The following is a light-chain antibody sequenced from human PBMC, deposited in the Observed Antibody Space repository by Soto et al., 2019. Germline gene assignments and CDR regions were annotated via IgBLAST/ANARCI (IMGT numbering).Light chain of an antibody. J-gene: IGKJ1*01. V-gene: IGKV1-9*01. CDR2: APS. Sequence: ILLTQSPSSLSASVGDRVTITCRASQGIDTSLAWYQQKPGKAPKLLIYAPSNFQSGVPSRFSGSGSGTHFTLTISSLQPEDFATYYCQHYKAFSPWTFGQGTKVEIK. CDR3: QHYKAFSPWT. CDR1: QGIDTS.